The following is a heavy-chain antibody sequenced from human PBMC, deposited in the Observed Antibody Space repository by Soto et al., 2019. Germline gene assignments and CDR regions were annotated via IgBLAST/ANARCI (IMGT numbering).Heavy chain of an antibody. CDR3: ARGEEYSSGWYFDY. D-gene: IGHD6-19*01. CDR2: IIPIFGTA. V-gene: IGHV1-69*01. J-gene: IGHJ4*02. CDR1: GSTFSSYA. Sequence: QVQLVQSGAEVKKPGSSVKVSCKASGSTFSSYAISWVRQAPGQGLEWMGGIIPIFGTANYAQKCQGRGTITADESTSTAYMELSGLRSEDTAVYYCARGEEYSSGWYFDYWGQGTLVTVSS.